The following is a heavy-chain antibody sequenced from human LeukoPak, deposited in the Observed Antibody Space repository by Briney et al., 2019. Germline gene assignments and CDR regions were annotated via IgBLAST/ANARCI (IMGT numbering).Heavy chain of an antibody. CDR1: GYSFTSYW. CDR2: IYPGDSNT. V-gene: IGHV5-51*01. D-gene: IGHD2-15*01. CDR3: VRSPACSGGDCYPNWFDP. Sequence: KGGESLKISCKGSGYSFTSYWIGWVRQMPGKGLEWMGIIYPGDSNTKYSPPFQGQVTISVDKSITTAYLQWSSLKASDTAMYYCVRSPACSGGDCYPNWFDPWGQGTLVTVSS. J-gene: IGHJ5*02.